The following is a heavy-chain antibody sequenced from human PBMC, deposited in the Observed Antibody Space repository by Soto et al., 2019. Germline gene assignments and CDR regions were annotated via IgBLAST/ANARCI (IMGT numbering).Heavy chain of an antibody. CDR3: ARDPSYYGMDV. CDR1: GYSFTSYY. CDR2: LNPIGDST. J-gene: IGHJ6*02. Sequence: ASVKVSCKASGYSFTSYYMHWVRQAPGQGLEWMGILNPIGDSTTYAQKFQGRVTMTSDTSTSTAYMELSSLRSEDTAVYYCARDPSYYGMDVWGQGTLVTVSS. V-gene: IGHV1-46*01.